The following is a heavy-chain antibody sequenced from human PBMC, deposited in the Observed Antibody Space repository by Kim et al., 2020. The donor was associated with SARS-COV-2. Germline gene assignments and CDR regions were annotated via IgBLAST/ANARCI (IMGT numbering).Heavy chain of an antibody. D-gene: IGHD1-26*01. CDR3: TTSIVGATSFDH. J-gene: IGHJ4*02. Sequence: DYAAPVKGRFTISRDDSKNTLYLQMNSLKTEDTAVYYCTTSIVGATSFDHWGLGTLVTVSS. V-gene: IGHV3-15*01.